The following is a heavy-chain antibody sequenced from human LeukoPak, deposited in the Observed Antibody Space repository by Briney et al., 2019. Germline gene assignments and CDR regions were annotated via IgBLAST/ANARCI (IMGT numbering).Heavy chain of an antibody. CDR1: GGSISGYY. J-gene: IGHJ4*02. D-gene: IGHD3-16*01. Sequence: SETLSLTCTVSGGSISGYYWSWIRQPPGKGLEWIGYIYYGGTTNYNPSLKSRVTISVDTSKNQFSLKLSSVTAADTAVYYCARHGGSKTFDYWGQGTLVTVSS. CDR3: ARHGGSKTFDY. CDR2: IYYGGTT. V-gene: IGHV4-59*08.